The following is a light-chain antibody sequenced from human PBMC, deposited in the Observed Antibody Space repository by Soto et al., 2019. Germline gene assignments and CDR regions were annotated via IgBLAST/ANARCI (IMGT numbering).Light chain of an antibody. V-gene: IGLV2-14*01. CDR3: SSYTSSSTLV. CDR1: SSDVGGYNY. J-gene: IGLJ2*01. CDR2: DVS. Sequence: QSALTQPASVSGSPGQSITISCTGTSSDVGGYNYVSWYQQHPGNAPKLMIYDVSNRPSGVSNRFSGSNSGNTASLTISGLQAEDEADYYCSSYTSSSTLVVGGGTKLTVL.